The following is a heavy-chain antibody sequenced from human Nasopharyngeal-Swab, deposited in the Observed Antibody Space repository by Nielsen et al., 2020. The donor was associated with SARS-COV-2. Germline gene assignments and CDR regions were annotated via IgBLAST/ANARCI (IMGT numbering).Heavy chain of an antibody. CDR2: INHSGSI. Sequence: SETLSLTCAVYGGSFSGYYWSWIRQPPGKGLEWIGEINHSGSINYNPSLKSRVTISVDTSKNQFSLKLSSVTAADTAVYYCARGNGAFDYWGQGTLVTVSS. CDR1: GGSFSGYY. J-gene: IGHJ4*02. V-gene: IGHV4-34*01. CDR3: ARGNGAFDY. D-gene: IGHD4-17*01.